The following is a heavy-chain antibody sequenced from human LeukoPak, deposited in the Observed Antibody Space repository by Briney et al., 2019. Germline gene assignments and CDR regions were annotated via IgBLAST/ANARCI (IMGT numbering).Heavy chain of an antibody. V-gene: IGHV1-18*01. J-gene: IGHJ6*03. D-gene: IGHD2-2*01. CDR1: GYTFTSYA. CDR3: ARGPIIDIAIVPAADEYYYMDV. Sequence: ASVKVCCKASGYTFTSYAITWVRQAPGQGLEWMGWISAYNGNTKYGQRLQGRVTMTTDTSTSTAYMELRSLRSDDTAVYYCARGPIIDIAIVPAADEYYYMDVWGKGTTVTVSS. CDR2: ISAYNGNT.